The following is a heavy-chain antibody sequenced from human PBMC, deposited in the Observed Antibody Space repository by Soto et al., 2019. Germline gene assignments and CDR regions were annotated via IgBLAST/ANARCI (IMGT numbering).Heavy chain of an antibody. CDR3: ARDYSSSSQFSYGMDV. V-gene: IGHV3-30-3*01. CDR1: GFTFSSYA. D-gene: IGHD6-6*01. J-gene: IGHJ6*02. Sequence: PGGSLRLSCAASGFTFSSYAMHWVRQAPGKGLEWVAVISYDGSNKYYADSAKGRFTISRDNSKNTLYLQMNSLRAEDTAVYYCARDYSSSSQFSYGMDVWGQGTTVTVSS. CDR2: ISYDGSNK.